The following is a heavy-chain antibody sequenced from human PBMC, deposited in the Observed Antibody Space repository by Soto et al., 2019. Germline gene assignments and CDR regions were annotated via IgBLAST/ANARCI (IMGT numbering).Heavy chain of an antibody. V-gene: IGHV3-23*01. D-gene: IGHD5-18*01. Sequence: GGSLRLSXAASGFNFRDYAMSWVRQAPGKGLEWVSGVSGRSGSTYYADSVKGRFTISRNNPTNTLYLQLNNLRGEDTAFYYCARDQFSERNGYFYGYGYFDYWGQGIPVTVSS. CDR3: ARDQFSERNGYFYGYGYFDY. J-gene: IGHJ4*02. CDR2: VSGRSGST. CDR1: GFNFRDYA.